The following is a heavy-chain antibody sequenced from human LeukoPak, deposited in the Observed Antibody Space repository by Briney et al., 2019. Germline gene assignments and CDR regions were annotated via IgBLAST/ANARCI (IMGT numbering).Heavy chain of an antibody. V-gene: IGHV3-30*18. Sequence: GGSLRLSCAAAGFTFSSYGMHWVRQAPGKGLEWVAVISYDGSNKYYADSVKGRLTIFRDNSKNTLYMQMNRLSAEDTAVYYCAKCKVPAATYCYYYYGMDVWGKGTTVTVSS. CDR1: GFTFSSYG. D-gene: IGHD2-2*01. J-gene: IGHJ6*04. CDR3: AKCKVPAATYCYYYYGMDV. CDR2: ISYDGSNK.